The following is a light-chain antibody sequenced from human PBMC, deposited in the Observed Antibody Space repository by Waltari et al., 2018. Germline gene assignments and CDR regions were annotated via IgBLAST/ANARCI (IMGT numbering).Light chain of an antibody. CDR2: SAS. CDR3: PQDYNYPWT. J-gene: IGKJ1*01. V-gene: IGKV1-6*01. Sequence: AIQMTQSPSSLSASVGDRVTITCRASQGIRNDLGWYQQRPGKAPKLLIYSASHLQSGVPPRFSGSGSGTDFTLTIDSLQPEDFATYYCPQDYNYPWTFGQGTKVEI. CDR1: QGIRND.